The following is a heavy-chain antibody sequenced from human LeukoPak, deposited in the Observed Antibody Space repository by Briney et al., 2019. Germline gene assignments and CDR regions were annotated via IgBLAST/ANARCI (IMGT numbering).Heavy chain of an antibody. J-gene: IGHJ4*02. CDR2: IKQDGSEK. Sequence: GGSLRLSCAASGFTFSSYWMSWVRQAPGKGREWVANIKQDGSEKYYVDSVKGRFTISRANAKNSLYLQMNSLRAEDTAVYYCARDYYYDSSGYYGHGYWGQGTLVTVSS. D-gene: IGHD3-22*01. CDR1: GFTFSSYW. CDR3: ARDYYYDSSGYYGHGY. V-gene: IGHV3-7*01.